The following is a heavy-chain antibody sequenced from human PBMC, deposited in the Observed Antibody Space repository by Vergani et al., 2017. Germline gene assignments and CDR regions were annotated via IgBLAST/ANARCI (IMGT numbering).Heavy chain of an antibody. V-gene: IGHV3-7*01. CDR3: ARDLRGSYYYYYMDV. CDR1: GFTFSSYW. J-gene: IGHJ6*03. CDR2: IKQDGSEK. Sequence: EVQLVESGGGLVQPGGSLRRSCAASGFTFSSYWMSWVRQAPGKGLEWVANIKQDGSEKYYVDSVKGRFTISRDNAKNSLYLQMNSLRAEDTAVYYCARDLRGSYYYYYMDVWGKGTTVTVSS. D-gene: IGHD3-16*01.